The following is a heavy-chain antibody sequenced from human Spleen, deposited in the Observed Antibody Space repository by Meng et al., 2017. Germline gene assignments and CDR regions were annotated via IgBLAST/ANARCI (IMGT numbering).Heavy chain of an antibody. Sequence: EAQVGEAGGGLVQPGWSLRLSCAASGFTFSGHWMHWVRQAPGKGLVWVSRINTDGSTTTYADSVKGRFTISRDNAKNTLYLQMNSLRAEDTAVYYCTNDRLNHWGQGTLVTVSS. CDR2: INTDGSTT. V-gene: IGHV3-74*01. CDR3: TNDRLNH. D-gene: IGHD1-1*01. CDR1: GFTFSGHW. J-gene: IGHJ1*01.